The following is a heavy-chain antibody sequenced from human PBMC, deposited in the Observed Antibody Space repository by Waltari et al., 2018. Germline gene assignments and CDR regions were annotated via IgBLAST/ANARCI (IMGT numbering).Heavy chain of an antibody. Sequence: QVHLKEPGPGLVKPSETLSPTCTAPGGPISSYYWSWIRKPAGKGLEWIGRIYTSGSTNYNPSLKSRVTMSVDTSKNQFSLKLSSVTAADTAVYYCARGNHGSGSYYINYWGQGTLVTVSS. D-gene: IGHD3-10*01. CDR3: ARGNHGSGSYYINY. J-gene: IGHJ4*02. CDR2: IYTSGST. V-gene: IGHV4-4*07. CDR1: GGPISSYY.